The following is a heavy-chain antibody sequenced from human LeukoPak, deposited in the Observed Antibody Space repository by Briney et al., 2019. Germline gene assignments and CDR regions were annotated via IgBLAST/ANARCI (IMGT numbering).Heavy chain of an antibody. V-gene: IGHV4-59*01. J-gene: IGHJ6*02. Sequence: SETLSLTCNVSGGSISSYYWSWIRQPPGNGLEWIGYIYYSGSTNYNPSLKSRVTISVDTSKNQFSLKLSSVTAADTAVYYCARTTDSSSYYYGMDVWGQGTTVTVSS. D-gene: IGHD3-22*01. CDR3: ARTTDSSSYYYGMDV. CDR2: IYYSGST. CDR1: GGSISSYY.